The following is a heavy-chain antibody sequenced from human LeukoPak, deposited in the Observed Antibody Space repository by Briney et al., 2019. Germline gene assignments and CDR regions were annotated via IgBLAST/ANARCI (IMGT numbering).Heavy chain of an antibody. Sequence: ASVKVSCKASGYTFTDYYMHWVRQAPGQGLEWMGWINPNSGGTNCAQKFQGRVTLTRDTSISTVYMELGELRSDDTAMYYCARDGNFDYRGQGARVTVSS. CDR3: ARDGNFDY. V-gene: IGHV1-2*02. CDR1: GYTFTDYY. D-gene: IGHD1-26*01. CDR2: INPNSGGT. J-gene: IGHJ4*02.